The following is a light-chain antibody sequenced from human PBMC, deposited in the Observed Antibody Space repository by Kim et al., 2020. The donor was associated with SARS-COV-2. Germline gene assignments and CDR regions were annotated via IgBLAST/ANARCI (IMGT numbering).Light chain of an antibody. J-gene: IGLJ1*01. CDR3: QVWDQVYDFAV. CDR1: NLAFNR. Sequence: SYELTQPPSVSVAPGKTATITCGGDNLAFNRVHWYQQKPGQAPALVIYFDSYRPAGVSERFSASTFGNMATLTISWVEAGDEADYFCQVWDQVYDFAVFGTGTKVTVL. V-gene: IGLV3-21*04. CDR2: FDS.